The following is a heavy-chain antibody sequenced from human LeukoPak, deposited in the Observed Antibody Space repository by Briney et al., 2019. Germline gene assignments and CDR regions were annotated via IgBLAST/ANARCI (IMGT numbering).Heavy chain of an antibody. CDR2: IPFDGSDK. CDR1: GLTFSNYG. J-gene: IGHJ4*02. CDR3: ATDGGYTYGSLTRDY. D-gene: IGHD5-18*01. Sequence: GSLRLSCAVSGLTFSNYGMHWVRQAPGKGLEWVGVIPFDGSDKYYGDSVKGRFTISRDNSKNTLYLQMNGLRAEDTAVYYCATDGGYTYGSLTRDYWGQGTLVTVPS. V-gene: IGHV3-30*03.